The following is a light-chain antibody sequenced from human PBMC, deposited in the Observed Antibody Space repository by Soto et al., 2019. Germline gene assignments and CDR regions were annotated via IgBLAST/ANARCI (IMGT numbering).Light chain of an antibody. CDR2: AAS. V-gene: IGKV1-39*01. J-gene: IGKJ2*03. CDR1: QNINSY. CDR3: KQSYTTPYS. Sequence: DIQMTQSPSSLSASVGDRVTNICRASQNINSYFNWYQQKSGKAPKLLIYAASTLQSGVPSRFSGSGSGTEFTLTISSLQPEDFATYYCKQSYTTPYSFGQGTRLEIK.